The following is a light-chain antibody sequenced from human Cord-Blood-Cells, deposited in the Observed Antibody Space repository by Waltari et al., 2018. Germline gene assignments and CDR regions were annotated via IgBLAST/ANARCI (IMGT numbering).Light chain of an antibody. CDR3: QKYDSAPLT. J-gene: IGKJ4*01. CDR1: QGISNY. V-gene: IGKV1-27*01. CDR2: AAS. Sequence: DIQMTQSPSSLSASVGDRVTLTCRASQGISNYLAWYQQKPGKVPQLLIYAASTLQSGVPSLFSGRAYGTDFTHTISGLQHETFATYYCQKYDSAPLTFGGGTKVEIK.